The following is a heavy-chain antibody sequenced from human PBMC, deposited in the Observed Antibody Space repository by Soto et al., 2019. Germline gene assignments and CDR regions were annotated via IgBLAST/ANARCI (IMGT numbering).Heavy chain of an antibody. V-gene: IGHV3-23*01. J-gene: IGHJ6*04. CDR2: VSKSGGGT. CDR1: GFTFGSYA. D-gene: IGHD3-10*01. CDR3: AKLLWFGVMDV. Sequence: GGSLRLSCAASGFTFGSYAMHWVRQAPGEGLDWVSGVSKSGGGTYYADSVKGRFTISRDNSKNTLYLQMNSLRAEDTAVYYCAKLLWFGVMDVWGKGTTVTVSS.